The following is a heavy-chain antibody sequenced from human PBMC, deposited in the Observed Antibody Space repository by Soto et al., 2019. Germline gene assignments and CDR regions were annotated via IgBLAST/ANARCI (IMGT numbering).Heavy chain of an antibody. V-gene: IGHV1-24*01. D-gene: IGHD4-17*01. Sequence: ASVKVSCKTSGGTFSNDIITWVRQAPGKGLEWMGGFDPEDGETIYAQKFQGRVTMTEDTSTDTAYMELSSLRSEDTAVYYCATEATVTTLDYWGQGTLVTVSS. CDR2: FDPEDGET. J-gene: IGHJ4*02. CDR3: ATEATVTTLDY. CDR1: GGTFSNDI.